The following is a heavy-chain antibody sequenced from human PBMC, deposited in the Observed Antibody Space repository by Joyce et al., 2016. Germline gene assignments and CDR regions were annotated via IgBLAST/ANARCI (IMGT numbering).Heavy chain of an antibody. CDR1: GYTFTTYY. Sequence: QVQLVQSGAEVKKPGASVKVSCRASGYTFTTYYMNWVRQAPGQGLEWLGMINPSAGSTGYPQKFQDRVSMTRDTSTSTVYLELSSLRFEDTAVYYCARAGRNTVSYFDYWGQGTVVTVSS. V-gene: IGHV1-46*01. CDR3: ARAGRNTVSYFDY. J-gene: IGHJ4*02. D-gene: IGHD4-17*01. CDR2: INPSAGST.